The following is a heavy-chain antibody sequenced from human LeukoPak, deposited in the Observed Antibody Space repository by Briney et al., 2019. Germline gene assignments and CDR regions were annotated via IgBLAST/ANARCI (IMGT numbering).Heavy chain of an antibody. CDR2: IIPIFGTA. D-gene: IGHD2-21*02. V-gene: IGHV1-69*13. CDR3: ARDRAPAIGPQPAYYYYYMDV. Sequence: ASVKISCKASGGTFSSYAISWVRQAPGQGLEWMGGIIPIFGTANYAQKFQGRVTITADESTSTAYMELSSLRSEDTAVYYCARDRAPAIGPQPAYYYYYMDVWGKGTTVTVSS. J-gene: IGHJ6*03. CDR1: GGTFSSYA.